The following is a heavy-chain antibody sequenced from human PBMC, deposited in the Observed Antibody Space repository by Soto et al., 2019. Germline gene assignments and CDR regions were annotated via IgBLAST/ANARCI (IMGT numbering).Heavy chain of an antibody. V-gene: IGHV3-74*01. CDR3: ARVNLIFSSGGSCYPFDY. D-gene: IGHD2-15*01. J-gene: IGHJ4*02. CDR2: INSDGSST. CDR1: GFTFSSYW. Sequence: PGGSLRLSCAASGFTFSSYWMHWVRQAPGKGLVWVSRINSDGSSTSYADSVKGRFTISRDNAKNTLYLQMNSLRAEDTAVYYCARVNLIFSSGGSCYPFDYWGQGTLVTVSS.